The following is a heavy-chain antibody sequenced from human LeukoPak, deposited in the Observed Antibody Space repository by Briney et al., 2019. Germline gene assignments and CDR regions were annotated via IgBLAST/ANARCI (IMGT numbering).Heavy chain of an antibody. CDR3: ARDESSSPRPRGYYYYGMDV. CDR1: GGTFSSYA. V-gene: IGHV1-69*04. CDR2: IIPILGMA. Sequence: ASVKVSCKASGGTFSSYAISWVRQAPGQGLEWMGRIIPILGMANYAQKFQGRVTITADKSTSTAYMELSSLRSEDTAVYYCARDESSSPRPRGYYYYGMDVWGQGTTVTVSS. J-gene: IGHJ6*02. D-gene: IGHD6-13*01.